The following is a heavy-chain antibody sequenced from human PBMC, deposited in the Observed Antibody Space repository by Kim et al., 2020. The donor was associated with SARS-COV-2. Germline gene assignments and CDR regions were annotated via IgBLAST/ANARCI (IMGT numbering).Heavy chain of an antibody. Sequence: SETLSLTCAVYGGSFSGYYWSWIRQPPGKGLEWIGEINHSGSTNYNPSLKSRVTISVDTSKNQFSLKLSSVTAADTAVYYCARVLRWGNAFDIWGQGTMVTVSS. V-gene: IGHV4-34*01. CDR3: ARVLRWGNAFDI. CDR2: INHSGST. CDR1: GGSFSGYY. D-gene: IGHD4-17*01. J-gene: IGHJ3*02.